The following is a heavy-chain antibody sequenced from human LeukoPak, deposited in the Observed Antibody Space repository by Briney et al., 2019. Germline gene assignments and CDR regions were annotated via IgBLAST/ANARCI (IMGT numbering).Heavy chain of an antibody. Sequence: SGPTLVKPTQTLMLTCSYSGFSLSTNGMAVGWVGQPPGKALEWLALIYWDDDKRYIRSLERSLSIIKHTSKHLVVLVMPNVDLVHTATYYCAPSSVDSGFAFEHWAQGTLITVSS. V-gene: IGHV2-5*02. CDR3: APSSVDSGFAFEH. J-gene: IGHJ4*02. CDR1: GFSLSTNGMA. CDR2: IYWDDDK. D-gene: IGHD3-22*01.